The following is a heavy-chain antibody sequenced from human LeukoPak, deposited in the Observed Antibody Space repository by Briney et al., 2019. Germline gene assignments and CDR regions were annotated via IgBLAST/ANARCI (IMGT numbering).Heavy chain of an antibody. Sequence: QAGGSLRLSCAASGFTFSSYAMSWVRQAPGKGLEGVSAISGSGGSTYYADSVKGRFTISRDNSKNTLYLQMNSLRAEDTAVYYCAKGDYYGSGSYYNVYYFDYWGQGTLVTVSS. J-gene: IGHJ4*02. D-gene: IGHD3-10*01. CDR2: ISGSGGST. CDR1: GFTFSSYA. CDR3: AKGDYYGSGSYYNVYYFDY. V-gene: IGHV3-23*01.